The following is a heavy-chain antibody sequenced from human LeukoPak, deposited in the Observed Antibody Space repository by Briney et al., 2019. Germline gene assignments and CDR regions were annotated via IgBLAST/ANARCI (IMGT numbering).Heavy chain of an antibody. CDR3: GKAADFWSGYNYYYYGVDV. D-gene: IGHD3-3*01. CDR1: GFTFSNYA. CDR2: ISGSGGST. V-gene: IGHV3-23*01. J-gene: IGHJ6*04. Sequence: PGASLRLSCAASGFTFSNYAMTWVRQAPGKGLEWVSAISGSGGSTYYADSVKGRFTISRDNSKNTLYLQMNSLRAEDTAVYYCGKAADFWSGYNYYYYGVDVWGKGTTLTVSP.